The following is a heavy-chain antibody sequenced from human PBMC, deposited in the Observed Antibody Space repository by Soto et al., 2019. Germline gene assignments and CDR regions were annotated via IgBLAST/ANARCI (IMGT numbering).Heavy chain of an antibody. D-gene: IGHD1-7*01. CDR3: TRDRSGTMLF. V-gene: IGHV3-7*01. CDR1: GFTFSNYW. CDR2: MNQDGSER. J-gene: IGHJ4*02. Sequence: GGSLRLSCTSSGFTFSNYWMSLVRQAPGEGLEWVANMNQDGSERYYVDSVKGRFTISRDNAKNSLYLQVSSLRAEDTAIYYCTRDRSGTMLFWGQGTLVTVSS.